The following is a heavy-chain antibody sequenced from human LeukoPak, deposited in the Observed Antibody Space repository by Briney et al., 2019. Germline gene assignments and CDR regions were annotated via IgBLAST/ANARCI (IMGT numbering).Heavy chain of an antibody. J-gene: IGHJ5*02. CDR1: GGSISGGSHY. V-gene: IGHV4-61*02. CDR3: ARVGGVYWNDEGGWFDP. Sequence: PSQTLSLTCTVSGGSISGGSHYWSWIRQPAGKGLEWIGRIYTSGSTNYNPSLESRVTISVDTSKNQFSLKLSSVTAADTAVYYCARVGGVYWNDEGGWFDPWGQGTLVTVSS. CDR2: IYTSGST. D-gene: IGHD1-1*01.